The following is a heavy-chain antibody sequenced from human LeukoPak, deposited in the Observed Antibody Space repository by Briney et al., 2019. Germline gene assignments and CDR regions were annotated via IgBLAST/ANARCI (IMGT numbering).Heavy chain of an antibody. CDR3: ARDRAYWNSGLGDVFDF. V-gene: IGHV1-46*01. D-gene: IGHD1-1*01. CDR2: INPSGGST. Sequence: GASVKVSCKASGYTFTSYYMHWVRQAPGQGLEWMGIINPSGGSTSYAQKFQGRVTMTRDTSTSTVYMELSSLRSEDTAVYYCARDRAYWNSGLGDVFDFWGQGTMVTVFS. J-gene: IGHJ3*01. CDR1: GYTFTSYY.